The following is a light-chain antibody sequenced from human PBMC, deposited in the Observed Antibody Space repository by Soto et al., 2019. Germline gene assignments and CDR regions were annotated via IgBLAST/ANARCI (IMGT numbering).Light chain of an antibody. CDR1: QGIGDT. J-gene: IGKJ1*01. V-gene: IGKV3-15*01. Sequence: EVLMRQSPATLSVSPGEGATLSCRASQGIGDTLAWYEHKPGQTPRLLIYDTSTRETGVPTRFSGSRAGAECTRTIIRLEPEDSAVYYCQQYGSSPWTFGQGTKVDIK. CDR3: QQYGSSPWT. CDR2: DTS.